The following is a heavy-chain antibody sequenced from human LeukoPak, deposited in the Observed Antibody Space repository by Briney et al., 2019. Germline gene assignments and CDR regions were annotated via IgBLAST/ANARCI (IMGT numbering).Heavy chain of an antibody. D-gene: IGHD2-8*01. CDR2: IYYSGST. CDR1: GGSISSYY. Sequence: SETLSLTCTVSGGSISSYYWSWIRQPPGKGLEWIGYIYYSGSTNYNPSLKSRVTISVDTSKNQFSLKLSSVTAADTAVYYCARQSGYCTNGVCYFGLDAFGIWGQGTMVTVSS. V-gene: IGHV4-59*08. J-gene: IGHJ3*02. CDR3: ARQSGYCTNGVCYFGLDAFGI.